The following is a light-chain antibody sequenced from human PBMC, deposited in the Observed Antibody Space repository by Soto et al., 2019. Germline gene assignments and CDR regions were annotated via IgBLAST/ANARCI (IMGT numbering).Light chain of an antibody. CDR2: HAS. CDR1: QSISYW. J-gene: IGKJ1*01. Sequence: DIQMTQSPSTLSASVGDRVTITCRASQSISYWLAWYQQKPGKAPKVLIYHASSLESGVPARFSGSGSGTEFPLTINSLQPDDLATYYCQQYHTYWTFGQGTKVEIK. CDR3: QQYHTYWT. V-gene: IGKV1-5*01.